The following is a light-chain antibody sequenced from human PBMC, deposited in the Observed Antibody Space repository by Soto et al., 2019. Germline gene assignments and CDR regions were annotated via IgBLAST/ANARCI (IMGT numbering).Light chain of an antibody. CDR1: QSVGRR. V-gene: IGKV1-5*03. CDR2: EAS. Sequence: DIQMTQSPSTLSAPVGDRVTITCRASQSVGRRLAWYQHKPGQAPKIVMYEASNLQTGVPSRFSGSGSGTEFTLTISSLQPDDRATYYCQQYYIYSFTFGGGTKVEIK. J-gene: IGKJ4*01. CDR3: QQYYIYSFT.